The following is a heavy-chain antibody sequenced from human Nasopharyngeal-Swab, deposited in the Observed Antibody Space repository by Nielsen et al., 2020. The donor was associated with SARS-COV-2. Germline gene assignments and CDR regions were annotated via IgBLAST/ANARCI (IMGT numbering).Heavy chain of an antibody. J-gene: IGHJ6*02. CDR3: ARAWVLRFRELSAPGAHYGMDV. V-gene: IGHV4-34*01. CDR2: INHSGST. D-gene: IGHD3-10*01. Sequence: SGTLSLTCTVSGGSISSYYWSWIRQPPGKGLEWIGEINHSGSTNYNPSLKSRVTISVDTSKNQFSLKLSSVTAADTAVYYCARAWVLRFRELSAPGAHYGMDVWGQGTMVTVSS. CDR1: GGSISSYY.